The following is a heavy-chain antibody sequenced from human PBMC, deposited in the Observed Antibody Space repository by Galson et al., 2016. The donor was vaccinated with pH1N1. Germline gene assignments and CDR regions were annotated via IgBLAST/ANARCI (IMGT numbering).Heavy chain of an antibody. CDR2: IIGSGGST. J-gene: IGHJ4*02. CDR1: GFTFSSYA. V-gene: IGHV3-23*01. CDR3: AKDVLGRVPAAYFDY. Sequence: SLRLSCAASGFTFSSYAMSWVRQAPGKGLEWVSAIIGSGGSTYYADSVKGRFTISRDNSKNTLYLQMNSLRAEDTAVYYRAKDVLGRVPAAYFDYWGQGTLVTVSS. D-gene: IGHD2-2*01.